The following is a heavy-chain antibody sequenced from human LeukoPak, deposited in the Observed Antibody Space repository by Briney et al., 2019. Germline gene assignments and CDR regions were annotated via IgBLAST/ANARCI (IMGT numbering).Heavy chain of an antibody. J-gene: IGHJ6*03. V-gene: IGHV1-2*02. D-gene: IGHD5-24*01. Sequence: ASVKVSCKASGYTFTGYYMHWVRQAPGQGLEWMGWINPNSGGTNYAQKFQGRVTMTRDTSISTAYMELSSLRSEDTAVYYCAINYSYYYYMDVWGKGTTVTVSS. CDR1: GYTFTGYY. CDR3: AINYSYYYYMDV. CDR2: INPNSGGT.